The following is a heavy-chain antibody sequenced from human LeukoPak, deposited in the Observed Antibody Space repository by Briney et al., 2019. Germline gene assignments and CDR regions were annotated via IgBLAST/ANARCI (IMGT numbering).Heavy chain of an antibody. D-gene: IGHD6-19*01. CDR1: GFTYSSYE. V-gene: IGHV3-48*03. J-gene: IGHJ4*02. CDR2: VSSSGSTI. CDR3: ARGVLDMAVAGRGGYFDY. Sequence: GGSLRLSCAASGFTYSSYEMNCVRQAPGKGLEGVSYVSSSGSTIYYADSMKGRFTISRDNAKNSLYLQMNSLRAEDTAVYYCARGVLDMAVAGRGGYFDYWGQGTLVTVSS.